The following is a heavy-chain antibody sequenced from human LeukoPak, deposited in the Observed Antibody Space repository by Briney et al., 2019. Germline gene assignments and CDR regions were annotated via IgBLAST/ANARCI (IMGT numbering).Heavy chain of an antibody. CDR1: GYRLATSW. J-gene: IGHJ4*02. CDR2: IYPGDSDT. V-gene: IGHV5-51*01. CDR3: ARQLVAARHFDY. D-gene: IGHD6-6*01. Sequence: GESLKISCKGSGYRLATSWLGWVRQMPGKGLEWMGIIYPGDSDTRYSPSFQGQVTISADKSINTAYLQWGSLKASDTAMYYCARQLVAARHFDYWGQGTLVSVSS.